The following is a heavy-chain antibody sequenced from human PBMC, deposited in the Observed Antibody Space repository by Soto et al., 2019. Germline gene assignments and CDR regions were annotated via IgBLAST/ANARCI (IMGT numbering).Heavy chain of an antibody. CDR2: IYPGDSDT. Sequence: GESLKISCNGSGYMFPTFWIGWVRQMPRKGLEWMGVIYPGDSDTRYSPSFQGQVTMSADRSISTAYLQWTSLKASDTAIYYCARSGRNAYYNMGVWGQGTTVTVSS. D-gene: IGHD3-16*01. J-gene: IGHJ6*02. CDR3: ARSGRNAYYNMGV. CDR1: GYMFPTFW. V-gene: IGHV5-51*01.